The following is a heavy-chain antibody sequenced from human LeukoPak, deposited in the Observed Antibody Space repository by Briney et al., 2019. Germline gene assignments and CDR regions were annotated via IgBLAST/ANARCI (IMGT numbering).Heavy chain of an antibody. CDR3: ARYPRYYYDSSGYYYLVGTIDY. D-gene: IGHD3-22*01. J-gene: IGHJ4*02. Sequence: SETLSLTCTVSGGSISSSSYYWGWIRQPPGTGLEWIGSIYYSGSTYYNPSLKSRVTISVDTSKNQFSLKLSSVTAADTAVYYCARYPRYYYDSSGYYYLVGTIDYWGQGTLVTVSS. CDR1: GGSISSSSYY. CDR2: IYYSGST. V-gene: IGHV4-39*01.